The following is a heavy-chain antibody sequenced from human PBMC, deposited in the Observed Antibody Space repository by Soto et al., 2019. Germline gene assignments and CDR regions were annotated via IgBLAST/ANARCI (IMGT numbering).Heavy chain of an antibody. Sequence: ASVKVSCKAAGYTFTTYYMHWVRQAPGQGLEWMGVIDPTHGSTTYAQKFQGRVTISLDTSKNQLSLQLTSMTAADTAVYYCARDMHAGFTHYFDPWGQGTLVTVSS. CDR2: IDPTHGST. V-gene: IGHV1-46*01. J-gene: IGHJ5*02. CDR3: ARDMHAGFTHYFDP. D-gene: IGHD1-26*01. CDR1: GYTFTTYY.